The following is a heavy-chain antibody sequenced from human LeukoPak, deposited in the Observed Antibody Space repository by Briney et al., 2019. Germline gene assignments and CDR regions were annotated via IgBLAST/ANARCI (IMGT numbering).Heavy chain of an antibody. CDR1: GFTFRDYT. J-gene: IGHJ4*02. CDR3: AREVLDVVEPGTNTIDY. V-gene: IGHV3-21*01. D-gene: IGHD2-2*01. CDR2: INKGGSFI. Sequence: GGSLRLSCAASGFTFRDYTMNWVRQAPGKGLEWVSAINKGGSFIKYADSVKGRFIVSRDNAKNLLFLQMNSLRVEDTALYFCAREVLDVVEPGTNTIDYWGQGTRVTVSS.